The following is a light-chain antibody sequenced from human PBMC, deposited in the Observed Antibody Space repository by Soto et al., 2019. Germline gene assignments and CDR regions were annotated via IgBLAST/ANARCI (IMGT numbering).Light chain of an antibody. CDR1: HPISNY. J-gene: IGKJ5*01. CDR3: QQTYATPIT. V-gene: IGKV1-39*01. Sequence: DIPMTQSPSSLSASVGDRVTITCRASHPISNYLNWYQHRPGKAPKLLIYGASTLQSGVPSRFSGSESGTDFTLTITSLQPEDCAPYYCQQTYATPITFGQGTRLEIK. CDR2: GAS.